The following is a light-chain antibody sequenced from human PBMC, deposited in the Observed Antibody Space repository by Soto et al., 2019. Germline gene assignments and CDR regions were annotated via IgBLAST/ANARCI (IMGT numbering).Light chain of an antibody. CDR3: QHRSNWLT. J-gene: IGKJ4*01. V-gene: IGKV3-11*01. Sequence: EIVLTQSTATLSLSPGERATLSCRASQSISRYLAWYQQKPGQAPRLLIYDASNRDSGVPGRFSGSGSGTDFTLTISSLEPDDFAVYYCQHRSNWLTFGGGTKVDI. CDR1: QSISRY. CDR2: DAS.